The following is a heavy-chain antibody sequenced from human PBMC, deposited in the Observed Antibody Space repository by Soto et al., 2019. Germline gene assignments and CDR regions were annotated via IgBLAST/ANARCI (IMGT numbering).Heavy chain of an antibody. Sequence: QITLKESGPTLVKPTQNLTLTCTFSGFSLTTRGVGVGWIRQPPGKALECLALIYWDDDKRYSPSLQSRLSIXKXTXXNQVVSTMTNVPPVDTATYYCAHIPNYYQYDWFDPWGQGTLVSLSS. V-gene: IGHV2-5*02. CDR3: AHIPNYYQYDWFDP. J-gene: IGHJ5*02. D-gene: IGHD3-16*01. CDR2: IYWDDDK. CDR1: GFSLTTRGVG.